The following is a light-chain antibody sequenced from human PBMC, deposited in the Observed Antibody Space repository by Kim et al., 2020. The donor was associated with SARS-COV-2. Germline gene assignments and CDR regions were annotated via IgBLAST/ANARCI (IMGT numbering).Light chain of an antibody. CDR3: QQYGSSPMYT. CDR2: AAS. CDR1: QSISTY. Sequence: ASVGDRVTIACRASQSISTYLNWDQQKPGKAPKLLIYAASSLQSGVPSRFSGSGSGTDFTLTISRLEPEDFAVYYCQQYGSSPMYTFGQGTKLEIK. J-gene: IGKJ2*01. V-gene: IGKV1-39*02.